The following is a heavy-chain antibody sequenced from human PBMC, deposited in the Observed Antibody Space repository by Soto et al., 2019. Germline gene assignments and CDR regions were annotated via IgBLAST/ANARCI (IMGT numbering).Heavy chain of an antibody. CDR2: KWYDGSNK. CDR3: AVIIAAAGTVDY. J-gene: IGHJ4*02. D-gene: IGHD6-13*01. V-gene: IGHV3-33*01. Sequence: QVQLVESGGGVVQPGRSLRLSCAASGFTFSSYGMHWVRQAPGKGLEWVAVKWYDGSNKYYADSVKGRFTISRDNSKNTLYLQMNSLRAEDTAVYYCAVIIAAAGTVDYWGQGTLVTVSS. CDR1: GFTFSSYG.